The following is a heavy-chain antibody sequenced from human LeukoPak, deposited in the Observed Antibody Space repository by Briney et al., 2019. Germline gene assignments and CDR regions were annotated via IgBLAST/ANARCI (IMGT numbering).Heavy chain of an antibody. CDR1: GFTFSSYS. CDR3: ARDKGSASYYFVSNHGIDY. D-gene: IGHD3-10*01. J-gene: IGHJ4*02. V-gene: IGHV3-21*01. Sequence: GGSLRLSCAASGFTFSSYSMNWVRQAPGKGLEWVSSISSSSSYIYYADSVKGRFTISRDNAKNSLYLQMNSLRAEDTAVYYRARDKGSASYYFVSNHGIDYWGQGTLVTVSS. CDR2: ISSSSSYI.